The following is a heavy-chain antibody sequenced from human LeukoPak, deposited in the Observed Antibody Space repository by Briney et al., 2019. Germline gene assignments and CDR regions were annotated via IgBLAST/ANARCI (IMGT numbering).Heavy chain of an antibody. CDR3: ARHGPAMDYNWFDP. J-gene: IGHJ5*02. CDR2: IYTSGST. V-gene: IGHV4-4*07. D-gene: IGHD5-18*01. CDR1: GGSISSYY. Sequence: SETLSLTCTVSGGSISSYYWSWIRQPAGKGLEWIGRIYTSGSTNCNPSLKSRVTISVDTSKNQFSLKLSSVTAADTAVYYCARHGPAMDYNWFDPWGQGTLVTVSS.